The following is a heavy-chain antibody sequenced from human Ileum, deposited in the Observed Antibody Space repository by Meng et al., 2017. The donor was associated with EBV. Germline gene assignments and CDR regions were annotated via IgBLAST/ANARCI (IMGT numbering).Heavy chain of an antibody. V-gene: IGHV4-4*02. CDR1: GASITESNS. CDR3: ARWAFIYSYGFDH. Sequence: QLQGSGPGLVKPSGTLSLTCAVPGASITESNSWSWVRQPPGKGLEWIGEIYHSGGTNYNPSLKSRVTISVDKSKNQISLKLNSVTAADTAVYYCARWAFIYSYGFDHWGQGTLVTVSS. J-gene: IGHJ4*02. D-gene: IGHD5-18*01. CDR2: IYHSGGT.